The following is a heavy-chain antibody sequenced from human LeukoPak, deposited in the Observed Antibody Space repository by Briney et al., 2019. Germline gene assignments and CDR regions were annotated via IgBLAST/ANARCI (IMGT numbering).Heavy chain of an antibody. CDR1: GFTFSSYA. CDR2: ISYDGTNK. CDR3: ARDRLDTAMALEPWHFYYGMDV. Sequence: GGSLRLSCAASGFTFSSYAMHWVRQAPGKGLEWVAIISYDGTNKYYADSVKGRFTISRDNSKNTLSLQINSLRAEDTAVYYCARDRLDTAMALEPWHFYYGMDVWGRGTTVTVSS. V-gene: IGHV3-30-3*01. J-gene: IGHJ6*02. D-gene: IGHD5-18*01.